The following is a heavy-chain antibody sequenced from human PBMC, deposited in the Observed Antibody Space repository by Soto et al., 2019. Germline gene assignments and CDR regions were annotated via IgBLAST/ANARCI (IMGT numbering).Heavy chain of an antibody. CDR1: GFTSSSYS. CDR2: ISSSSSTI. D-gene: IGHD3-22*01. CDR3: ARDKLGYYDSSGYYPSHAFDY. Sequence: PGGSLRLSCAASGFTSSSYSMNWVRQAPGKGLEWVSYISSSSSTIYYADSVKGRFTISRDNAKNSLYLQMNSLRDEDTAVYYCARDKLGYYDSSGYYPSHAFDYWGQGPLVTVSS. J-gene: IGHJ4*02. V-gene: IGHV3-48*02.